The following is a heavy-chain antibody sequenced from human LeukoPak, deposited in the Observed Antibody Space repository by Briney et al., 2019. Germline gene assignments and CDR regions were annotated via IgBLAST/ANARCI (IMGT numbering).Heavy chain of an antibody. CDR2: ISGGGGRT. V-gene: IGHV3-23*01. J-gene: IGHJ3*02. Sequence: GGSLRLSCAASGFTFRSYGMHWVRQAPGKGLEWVSAISGGGGRTYYADSVKGRFTISRDNSKNTLYLQMNSLRAEDTVVYYCAKGTGYCDSSGYDPFDIWGQGTMVTVSS. D-gene: IGHD3-22*01. CDR1: GFTFRSYG. CDR3: AKGTGYCDSSGYDPFDI.